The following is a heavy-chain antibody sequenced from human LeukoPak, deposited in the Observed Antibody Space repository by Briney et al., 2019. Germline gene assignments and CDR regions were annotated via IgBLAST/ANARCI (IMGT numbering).Heavy chain of an antibody. D-gene: IGHD2-21*01. J-gene: IGHJ4*02. Sequence: GGSLRLSCIASGFTFTSSWMSWVRQAPGKGLQWVAVIWYDESKKYYTDSVKGRFTISRDVSKNTLYLQMNSLRAEDSAMYYCARDGGIGLDYWGQGTLVTVSS. CDR3: ARDGGIGLDY. V-gene: IGHV3-33*08. CDR1: GFTFTSSW. CDR2: IWYDESKK.